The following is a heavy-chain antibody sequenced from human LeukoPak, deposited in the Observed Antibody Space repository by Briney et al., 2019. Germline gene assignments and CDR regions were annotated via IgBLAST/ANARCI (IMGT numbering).Heavy chain of an antibody. J-gene: IGHJ4*02. CDR2: IGGSDGRT. V-gene: IGHV3-23*01. Sequence: GGSLRLSCAASGFTFSTYAMSWVRQAPGKGLEWVSLIGGSDGRTRYADSVKGRFTISRDNSKNTLYLEMNSLRAEDTAVYYCARRQLIDYWGQGTLVTVSS. CDR3: ARRQLIDY. D-gene: IGHD6-6*01. CDR1: GFTFSTYA.